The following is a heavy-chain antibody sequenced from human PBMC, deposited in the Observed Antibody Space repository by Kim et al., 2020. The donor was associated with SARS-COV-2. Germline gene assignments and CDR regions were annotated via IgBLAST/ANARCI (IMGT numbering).Heavy chain of an antibody. CDR3: ARDEVQYLPAAIFLYYYYGMDV. V-gene: IGHV3-30*04. D-gene: IGHD2-2*01. CDR2: ISYDGSNK. J-gene: IGHJ6*02. Sequence: GGSLRLSCAASGFTFSSYAMHWVRQAPGKGLEWVAVISYDGSNKYYADSVKGRFTISRDNSKNTLYLQMNSLRAEDTAVYYCARDEVQYLPAAIFLYYYYGMDVWGQGTTVTVSS. CDR1: GFTFSSYA.